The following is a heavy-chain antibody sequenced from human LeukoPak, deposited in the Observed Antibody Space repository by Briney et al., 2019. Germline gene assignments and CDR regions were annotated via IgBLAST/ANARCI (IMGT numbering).Heavy chain of an antibody. V-gene: IGHV3-30*04. CDR1: GFTFSSYA. D-gene: IGHD2-15*01. J-gene: IGHJ3*02. Sequence: PGRSLRLSCAASGFTFSSYAMHWVRQAPGKGLEWVAVISYDGSNKYYADSVKGRFTISRDNSKNTLYLQMNSLRAEDTAVYYCARGSEIVVVVAATLGDAFDIWGQGTTVTVSS. CDR2: ISYDGSNK. CDR3: ARGSEIVVVVAATLGDAFDI.